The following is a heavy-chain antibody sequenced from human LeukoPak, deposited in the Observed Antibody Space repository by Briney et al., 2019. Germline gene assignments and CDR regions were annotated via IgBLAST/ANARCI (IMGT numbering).Heavy chain of an antibody. J-gene: IGHJ3*02. CDR2: THHSGNA. D-gene: IGHD5-12*01. V-gene: IGHV4-59*02. CDR3: ARDLRIWDSSGYDLVGYDI. CDR1: GDSVSGYY. Sequence: SETLSLTCIVSGDSVSGYYWNWIRQPPGKGLEWIGYTHHSGNALYNPSLKSRVTISVDTSKNQFSLKLSSVTAADTAVYYCARDLRIWDSSGYDLVGYDIWGQGTMVTVSS.